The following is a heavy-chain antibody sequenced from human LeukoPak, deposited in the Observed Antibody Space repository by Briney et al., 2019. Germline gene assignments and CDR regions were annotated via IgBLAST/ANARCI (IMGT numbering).Heavy chain of an antibody. V-gene: IGHV3-49*04. J-gene: IGHJ3*02. CDR2: IRSKTYGGTT. CDR3: SRDYYSANHKDAFGI. CDR1: GLNFGDYC. Sequence: GGSLRLSCTDSGLNFGDYCLSWVRQAPGRGLEWVGFIRSKTYGGTTQYAASVQGRFIISRDDSKSIAYLQMDSLKTEDTAVYFCSRDYYSANHKDAFGIWGQGTLVTVSP. D-gene: IGHD3-10*01.